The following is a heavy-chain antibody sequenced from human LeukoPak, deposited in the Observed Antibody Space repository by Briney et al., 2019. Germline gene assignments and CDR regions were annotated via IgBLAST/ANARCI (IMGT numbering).Heavy chain of an antibody. CDR3: ARDSGSYYQTAEYFQH. V-gene: IGHV1-2*02. D-gene: IGHD1-26*01. J-gene: IGHJ1*01. CDR2: IDPDTGGT. CDR1: GYIFITHY. Sequence: ASVKVSCKASGYIFITHYIHWVRQAPGQGLEWVGWIDPDTGGTNYAQKFQGRVTMTRDTSISTAYMELSRLRSDDTAVYYCARDSGSYYQTAEYFQHWGQGTLVTVSS.